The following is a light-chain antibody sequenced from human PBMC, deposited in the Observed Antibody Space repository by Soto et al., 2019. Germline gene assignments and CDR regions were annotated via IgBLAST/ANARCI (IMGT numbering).Light chain of an antibody. J-gene: IGLJ1*01. V-gene: IGLV2-14*01. CDR1: SSDVGGSKY. CDR2: EVN. Sequence: QSALTQPASVSGSPGQSITISCTGTSSDVGGSKYVSWYQQHPGKAPKLMIYEVNNRPSGVSNRFSGSKSGNTASLTISGLQADDEADYYCSSYISGSTPYVFGSGTKVTVL. CDR3: SSYISGSTPYV.